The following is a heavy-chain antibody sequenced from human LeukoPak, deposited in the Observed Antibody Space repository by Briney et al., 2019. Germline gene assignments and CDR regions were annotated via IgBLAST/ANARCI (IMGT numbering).Heavy chain of an antibody. J-gene: IGHJ4*02. CDR1: GYTFTGYY. Sequence: ASVKVSCKASGYTFTGYYMHLVRQAPGQGLEWMGWINPNSGGTNYAQKFQGRVTMTRDTSISTAYMELSRLRSDDTAVYYCASIYSRGYETDYWGQGTLVTVSS. CDR3: ASIYSRGYETDY. CDR2: INPNSGGT. V-gene: IGHV1-2*02. D-gene: IGHD3-22*01.